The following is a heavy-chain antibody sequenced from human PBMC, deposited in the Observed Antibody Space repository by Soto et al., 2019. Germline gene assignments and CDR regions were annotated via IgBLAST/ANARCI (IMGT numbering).Heavy chain of an antibody. CDR3: ARDYSSSRPPFDY. Sequence: PGGSLRLSCAASGFTVSSNYISWVRQAPGKGLEWVSVIYSGGSTYYADSVKGRFTISRDNSKNAVYLQMNSLRAEDTAVFFCARDYSSSRPPFDYWGQGTLVTVSS. D-gene: IGHD2-2*01. CDR2: IYSGGST. V-gene: IGHV3-66*01. CDR1: GFTVSSNY. J-gene: IGHJ4*02.